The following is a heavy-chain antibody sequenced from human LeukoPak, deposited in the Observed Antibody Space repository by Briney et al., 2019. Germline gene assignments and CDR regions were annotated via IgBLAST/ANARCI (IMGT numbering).Heavy chain of an antibody. J-gene: IGHJ4*02. CDR1: GGTFSSYA. CDR2: IIPIFGTA. CDR3: AREGIAGDYYFDY. V-gene: IGHV1-69*05. D-gene: IGHD4-17*01. Sequence: SVKVSCKASGGTFSSYAISGVPQAPGQGLEWMGGIIPIFGTANYAQKFQGRVTITTDESTSTAYMELSSLRSEDTAVYYCAREGIAGDYYFDYWGQGTLVTVSS.